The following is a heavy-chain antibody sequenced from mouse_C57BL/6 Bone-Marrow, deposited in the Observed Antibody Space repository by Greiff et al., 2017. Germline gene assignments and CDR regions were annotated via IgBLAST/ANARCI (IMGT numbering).Heavy chain of an antibody. V-gene: IGHV1-55*01. CDR1: GYTFTSYW. CDR3: ARCDDYHYYAMDY. Sequence: QVQLQQPGAELVKPGASVKMSCKASGYTFTSYWITWVKQRPGQGLEWIGDIYPGSGSTNYNEKFKSKATLTVDTSSSTAYMQLSSLTSEDSAVYYCARCDDYHYYAMDYWGQGTSVTVSA. D-gene: IGHD2-4*01. J-gene: IGHJ4*01. CDR2: IYPGSGST.